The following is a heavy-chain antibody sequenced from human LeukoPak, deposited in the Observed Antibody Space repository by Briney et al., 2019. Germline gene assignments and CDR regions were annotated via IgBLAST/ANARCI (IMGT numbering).Heavy chain of an antibody. Sequence: SETVSLTCSVSGGPISSYYWSWIRQPPGKGLEWIGYIYYSGSTNYNPSLKSRVTISVDTSKNQFSLKLSSVTAADTAVYYCARHSTYYYDSSGYHYHYFDYWGQGTLVTVSS. V-gene: IGHV4-59*08. J-gene: IGHJ4*02. CDR2: IYYSGST. D-gene: IGHD3-22*01. CDR3: ARHSTYYYDSSGYHYHYFDY. CDR1: GGPISSYY.